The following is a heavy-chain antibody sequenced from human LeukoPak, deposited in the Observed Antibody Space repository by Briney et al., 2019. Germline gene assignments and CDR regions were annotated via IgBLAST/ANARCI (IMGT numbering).Heavy chain of an antibody. D-gene: IGHD5-24*01. CDR2: IISGVSDV. CDR3: ARGTRDGYNPCDC. J-gene: IGHJ4*01. V-gene: IGHV3-21*01. CDR1: GFTFSSYG. Sequence: PGGSLRLSCATSGFTFSSYGMNWVRQAPGKGLEWVSSIISGVSDVYHADSVKGRFTISRDNANNSLYLQMTSLRAEDTAVVYCARGTRDGYNPCDCWGHGTLVTVSS.